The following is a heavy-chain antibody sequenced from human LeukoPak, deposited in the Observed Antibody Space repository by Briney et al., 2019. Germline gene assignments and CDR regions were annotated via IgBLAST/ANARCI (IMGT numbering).Heavy chain of an antibody. J-gene: IGHJ4*02. CDR3: ARVPEYCSSTSCPDY. Sequence: ASVKVSCKASGYTFTSYGISWVRQAPGQGLEWMGWISAYNGNTNYAQKLQGRVTMTTDTSTSTAYMELRGLRSDDTAVYYCARVPEYCSSTSCPDYWGQGTLVTVSS. CDR1: GYTFTSYG. D-gene: IGHD2-2*01. V-gene: IGHV1-18*01. CDR2: ISAYNGNT.